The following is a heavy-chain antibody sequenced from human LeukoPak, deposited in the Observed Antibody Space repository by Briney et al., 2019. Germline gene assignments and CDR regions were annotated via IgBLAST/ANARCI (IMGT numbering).Heavy chain of an antibody. CDR3: ARENRNPSSWFDP. J-gene: IGHJ5*02. Sequence: SETLSLTCTVSGGSISSYYWSWIRQPPGKGLEWIGYIYYSGSTNYNPSLKSRVTISVDTSKNQFSLKLSSVTAADTAVYYCARENRNPSSWFDPWGQGTLVTVSS. D-gene: IGHD1-14*01. CDR1: GGSISSYY. CDR2: IYYSGST. V-gene: IGHV4-59*01.